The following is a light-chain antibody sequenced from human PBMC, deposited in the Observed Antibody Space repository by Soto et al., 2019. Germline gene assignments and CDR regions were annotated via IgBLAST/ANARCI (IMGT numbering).Light chain of an antibody. V-gene: IGKV3-20*01. Sequence: EIVLTQSPGTLSLSPGERATLSCRASQSVSNKYLAWYQQKPGQAPRLLIYGASSRATGIPDRFSGSGSGTEFTLTISRLEPEDFEVYYCQQYGSSRWTFGQGTKVDIK. CDR3: QQYGSSRWT. CDR2: GAS. CDR1: QSVSNKY. J-gene: IGKJ1*01.